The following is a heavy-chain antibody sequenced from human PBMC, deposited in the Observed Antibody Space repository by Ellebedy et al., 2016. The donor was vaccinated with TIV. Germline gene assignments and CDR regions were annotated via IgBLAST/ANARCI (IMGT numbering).Heavy chain of an antibody. CDR1: GYTFTGHY. J-gene: IGHJ4*02. CDR3: SKLGVASIF. V-gene: IGHV1-2*02. D-gene: IGHD6-19*01. Sequence: ASVKVSXKASGYTFTGHYVFWVRQAPGEGFEWMGWINPNTGETNHAQKFQGRVTMTRDASINTAYVELSSLRSDDTAMYYCSKLGVASIFWGQGTLVTVSS. CDR2: INPNTGET.